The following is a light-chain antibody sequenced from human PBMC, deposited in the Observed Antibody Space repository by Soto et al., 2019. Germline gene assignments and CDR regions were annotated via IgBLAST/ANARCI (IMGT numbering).Light chain of an antibody. J-gene: IGKJ1*01. CDR2: GVS. Sequence: EIVLTQSPGTLSLSPGERATLSCRASQTFSISSLAWYHQNPGQAPRLLLFGVSNRATGIPARFSGSGSGTEFSLTISSLQSEDFAVYYCQQYDYWPRTFGQGTKVDIK. V-gene: IGKV3-15*01. CDR1: QTFSIS. CDR3: QQYDYWPRT.